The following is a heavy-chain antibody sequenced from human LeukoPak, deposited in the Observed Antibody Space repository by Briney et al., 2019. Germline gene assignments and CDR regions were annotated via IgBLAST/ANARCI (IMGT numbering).Heavy chain of an antibody. V-gene: IGHV4-39*01. Sequence: SETLSLTCTVSGGSISSSSYYWGWIRQPPGKGLEWIGSIYYSGSTYYNPSLKSRVTISVDTSKNQFSLKLSSVTAADTAVYYCARVTYYDFWSGYSFNFDYWGQGTLVTVSS. CDR3: ARVTYYDFWSGYSFNFDY. CDR1: GGSISSSSYY. CDR2: IYYSGST. D-gene: IGHD3-3*01. J-gene: IGHJ4*02.